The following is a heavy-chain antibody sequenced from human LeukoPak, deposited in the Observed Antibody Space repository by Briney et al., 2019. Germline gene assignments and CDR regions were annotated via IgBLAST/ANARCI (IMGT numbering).Heavy chain of an antibody. CDR3: TRGTVVVTARYYYYGLDV. J-gene: IGHJ6*02. V-gene: IGHV3-30-3*01. CDR1: GFTFSTYA. CDR2: ISYDGNNK. D-gene: IGHD2-21*02. Sequence: PGGSLRLSCAASGFTFSTYAVHWVRQAPGKGLEWVALISYDGNNKYYADSVKGRFTISRDNSKNTLYPQMNSLRAEDTAVYYCTRGTVVVTARYYYYGLDVWGQGTTVTVSS.